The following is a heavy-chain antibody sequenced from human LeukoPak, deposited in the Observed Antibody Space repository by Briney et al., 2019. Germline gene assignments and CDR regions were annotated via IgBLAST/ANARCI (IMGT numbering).Heavy chain of an antibody. CDR2: ISGSGGST. V-gene: IGHV3-23*01. CDR3: AKAQTYYDYVWGSIYYFDY. Sequence: GGSLRLSCAASGFTFSSYAMSWVRQAPGKGLEWVPAISGSGGSTYYADSVKGRFTISRDNSKNTLYLQMNSLRAEDTAVYYCAKAQTYYDYVWGSIYYFDYWGQGTLVTVSS. CDR1: GFTFSSYA. D-gene: IGHD3-16*01. J-gene: IGHJ4*02.